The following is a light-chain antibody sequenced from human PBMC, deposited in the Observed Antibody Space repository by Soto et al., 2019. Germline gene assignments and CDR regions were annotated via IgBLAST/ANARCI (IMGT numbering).Light chain of an antibody. CDR2: QDT. Sequence: SSELTQPPSVSVSPGQTASITCSGDRLGDKYVCWYQHKPGQSPVLVIYQDTKRPSGIPERFSASNSGNTASLTISGTQPIDEADYYCQAWDSSTAVFGGGTKLTVL. CDR1: RLGDKY. V-gene: IGLV3-1*01. J-gene: IGLJ2*01. CDR3: QAWDSSTAV.